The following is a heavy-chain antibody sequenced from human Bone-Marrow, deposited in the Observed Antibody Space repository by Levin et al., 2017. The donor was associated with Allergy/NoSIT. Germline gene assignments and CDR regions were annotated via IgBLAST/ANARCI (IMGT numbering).Heavy chain of an antibody. V-gene: IGHV4-39*01. CDR3: VRRATGTMLDY. J-gene: IGHJ4*02. D-gene: IGHD1-7*01. CDR1: GGSISSTTYY. Sequence: WGSLRLSCTVSGGSISSTTYYWGWIRQPPGKGLEWIGTMSYTGSTHYPPSLKSRLTISVDTSKNQFSLSLSAVTATDTAVYYCVRRATGTMLDYWGQGTLVTVSS. CDR2: MSYTGST.